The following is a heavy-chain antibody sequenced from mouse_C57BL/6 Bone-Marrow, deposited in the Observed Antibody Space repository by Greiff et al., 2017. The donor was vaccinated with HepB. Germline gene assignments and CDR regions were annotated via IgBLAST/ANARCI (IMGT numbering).Heavy chain of an antibody. D-gene: IGHD2-3*01. CDR3: TTRVYSYYAMDY. V-gene: IGHV14-4*01. Sequence: VQLQQSGAELVRPGASVKLSCTASGFNIKDDYMHWVKQRPEQGLEWIGWIDPENGDTEYASKFQGKATITADTSSNTAYLQLSSLTSEDTAVYYCTTRVYSYYAMDYGGQGTAVTVSS. CDR2: IDPENGDT. CDR1: GFNIKDDY. J-gene: IGHJ4*01.